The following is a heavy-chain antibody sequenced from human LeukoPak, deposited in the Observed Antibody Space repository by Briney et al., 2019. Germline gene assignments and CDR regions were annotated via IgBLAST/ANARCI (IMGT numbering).Heavy chain of an antibody. D-gene: IGHD3-22*01. J-gene: IGHJ4*02. CDR1: GFTFSDYS. Sequence: GGSLRLSCAASGFTFSDYSMNWVRQAAGKGLEWVASVNTVSSYIYYADSMRGRFTISRDNAKNSLFLQMNSLRAEDTAVYYCARLRRNSDRSDFFYYYDHWGQGTLVTVSS. V-gene: IGHV3-21*01. CDR2: VNTVSSYI. CDR3: ARLRRNSDRSDFFYYYDH.